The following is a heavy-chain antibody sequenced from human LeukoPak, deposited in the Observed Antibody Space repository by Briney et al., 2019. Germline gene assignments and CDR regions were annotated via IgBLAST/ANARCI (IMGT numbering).Heavy chain of an antibody. V-gene: IGHV3-30-3*01. CDR1: GFTFSSYA. CDR3: ARGSVGTPPPFDY. CDR2: ISYDGSSK. D-gene: IGHD2-15*01. Sequence: GGSLRLSCAASGFTFSSYAIHWVRQAPGKGLDWVALISYDGSSKYYADSVKGRFTISRDSSTLYLQMNSLRTEDTAVYYCARGSVGTPPPFDYWGQGTLVTVSS. J-gene: IGHJ4*02.